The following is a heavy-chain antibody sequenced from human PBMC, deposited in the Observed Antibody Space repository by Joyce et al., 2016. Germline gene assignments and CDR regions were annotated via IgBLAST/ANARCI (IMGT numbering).Heavy chain of an antibody. V-gene: IGHV4-61*02. D-gene: IGHD6-6*01. Sequence: QVHLQESGPGLVKPSQTLSLTCPVSGGSISSGSYFWSWLRQPAGKGLEWIGRVYASGSTSYNPSLNSRVTMSIDTSRNQFSLKLSSVTASDTAVYYCARTDYSTSSRYFDPWGQGTLVTVSS. J-gene: IGHJ5*02. CDR3: ARTDYSTSSRYFDP. CDR1: GGSISSGSYF. CDR2: VYASGST.